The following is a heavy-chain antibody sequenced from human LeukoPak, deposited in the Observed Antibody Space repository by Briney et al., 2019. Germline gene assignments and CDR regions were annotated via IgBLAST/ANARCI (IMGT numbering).Heavy chain of an antibody. V-gene: IGHV1-18*01. D-gene: IGHD2-15*01. J-gene: IGHJ6*03. CDR2: ISAYNGNT. Sequence: GASVKVSCKASGYTFTSYGISWVRQAPGQGLEWMGWISAYNGNTNYAQKLQGRVTMTPDTSTSTAYMELRSLRSDERAEYYDASVSPSGYYYYYMDVWGKGTTVTVSS. CDR1: GYTFTSYG. CDR3: ASVSPSGYYYYYMDV.